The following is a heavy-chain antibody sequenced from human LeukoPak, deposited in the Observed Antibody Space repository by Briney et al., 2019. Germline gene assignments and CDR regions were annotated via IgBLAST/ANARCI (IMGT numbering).Heavy chain of an antibody. CDR2: IYPGDSDT. CDR1: GYSFTSYW. J-gene: IGHJ4*02. CDR3: ARQPVSSSAAIIGELDY. V-gene: IGHV5-51*01. Sequence: GESLKISCKGSGYSFTSYWIGWVRQMPGKGLEWMGIIYPGDSDTRYSPSFQGQVTISADKSISTAYLQWSSLKASDTAMYYCARQPVSSSAAIIGELDYWGQGTLVTVSS. D-gene: IGHD2-2*02.